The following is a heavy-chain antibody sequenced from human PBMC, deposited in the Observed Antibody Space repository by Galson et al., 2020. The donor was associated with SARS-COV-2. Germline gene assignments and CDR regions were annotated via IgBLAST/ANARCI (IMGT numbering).Heavy chain of an antibody. CDR3: AKDTVGGYYDTTGFEYLQH. CDR1: GFTFDDYA. J-gene: IGHJ1*01. CDR2: ISWNSGTI. V-gene: IGHV3-9*01. D-gene: IGHD3-22*01. Sequence: GGSLRLSCAASGFTFDDYAMHWVRQAPGKGLEWVSGISWNSGTIGYADSVRGRFTVSRDNAKNSLYLQMNSLRPEDTALYYCAKDTVGGYYDTTGFEYLQHWGQGTLVTVSS.